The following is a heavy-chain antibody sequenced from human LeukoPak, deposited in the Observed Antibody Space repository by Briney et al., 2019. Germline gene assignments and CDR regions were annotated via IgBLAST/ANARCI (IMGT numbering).Heavy chain of an antibody. CDR3: AREEYQLLLGFFYSYMAV. V-gene: IGHV4-39*07. D-gene: IGHD2-2*01. CDR1: GGSISSSSYY. J-gene: IGHJ6*03. CDR2: IYYSGST. Sequence: SETLSLTCTVSGGSISSSSYYWGWIRQPPGKGLEWIGSIYYSGSTYYNPSLKSRVTMSVDTSNNQFSLRLSAVTAADTAVYFCAREEYQLLLGFFYSYMAVWGKGTMVTVSS.